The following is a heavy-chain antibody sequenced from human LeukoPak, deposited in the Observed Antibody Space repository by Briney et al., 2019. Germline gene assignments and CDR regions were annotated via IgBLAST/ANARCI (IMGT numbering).Heavy chain of an antibody. CDR2: IYYSGST. Sequence: SETLSLTCTVCGGSISSSSYCWGWLRQPPGTGLEWIGSIYYSGSTYYNPSLKSRVTISVDMSKNQFSLKLSSVTAADTAVYYCASSPVWYYYYMDVWGKGTTVTVSS. CDR3: ASSPVWYYYYMDV. D-gene: IGHD5/OR15-5a*01. CDR1: GGSISSSSYC. J-gene: IGHJ6*03. V-gene: IGHV4-39*07.